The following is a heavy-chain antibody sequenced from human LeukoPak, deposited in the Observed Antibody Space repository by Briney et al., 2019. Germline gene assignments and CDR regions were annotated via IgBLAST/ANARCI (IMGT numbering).Heavy chain of an antibody. CDR1: GASITSSSYY. Sequence: PSETLSLTCTVSGASITSSSYYWGWIRQPPGKGLEWIGSINYSERTYYNPSLKSRVTISVDTSKNQLSLRLSSGTAADTAVYYCARQNEYGSGWYNYWGQGTLVTVSS. CDR2: INYSERT. J-gene: IGHJ4*02. CDR3: ARQNEYGSGWYNY. D-gene: IGHD6-19*01. V-gene: IGHV4-39*01.